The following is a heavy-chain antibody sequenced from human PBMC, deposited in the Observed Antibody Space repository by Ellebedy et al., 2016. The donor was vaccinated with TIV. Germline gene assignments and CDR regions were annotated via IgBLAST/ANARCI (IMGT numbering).Heavy chain of an antibody. D-gene: IGHD3-22*01. CDR3: AKDMGKHYYDSSGDAFDI. CDR1: GDSITANY. CDR2: ISWNSGSI. V-gene: IGHV3-9*01. J-gene: IGHJ3*02. Sequence: LSLTXSVSGDSITANYWNWVRQAPGKGLEWVSGISWNSGSIGYADSVKGRFTISRDNAKNSLYLQMNSLRAEDTALYYCAKDMGKHYYDSSGDAFDIWGQGTMVTVSS.